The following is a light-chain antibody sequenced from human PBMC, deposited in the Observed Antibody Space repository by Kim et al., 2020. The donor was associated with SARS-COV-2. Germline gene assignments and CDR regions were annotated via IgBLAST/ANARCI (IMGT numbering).Light chain of an antibody. CDR3: QQSYITPRT. V-gene: IGKV1-39*01. CDR1: QRISSY. CDR2: AAS. J-gene: IGKJ1*01. Sequence: ASVGDRVTITCRTSQRISSYLNWYQQKPVIAPKLLIYAASRLQSGVPSRFSGGGSGTDFTLTISSLQPEDFATYYCQQSYITPRTFGQGTKVDIK.